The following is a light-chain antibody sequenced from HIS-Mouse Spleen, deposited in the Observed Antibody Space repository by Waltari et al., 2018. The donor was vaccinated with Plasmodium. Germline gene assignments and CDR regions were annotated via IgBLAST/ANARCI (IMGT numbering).Light chain of an antibody. J-gene: IGLJ2*01. CDR3: SSYTSSSTVV. CDR2: DVS. CDR1: SSDVGGYNY. V-gene: IGLV2-14*01. Sequence: QSALTQPASVSGSPGQSIPISCTGTSSDVGGYNYVFWYQQNPGKAPKLIIYDVSNRPSGVSNRFSCSKSGNTASLTISGLQAEDEADYYCSSYTSSSTVVFGGGTKLTVL.